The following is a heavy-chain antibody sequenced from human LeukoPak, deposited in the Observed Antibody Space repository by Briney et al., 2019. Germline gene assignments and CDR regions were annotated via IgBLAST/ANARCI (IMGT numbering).Heavy chain of an antibody. Sequence: GGSLRLSCSASGFTFSSYAMHWVRQAPGKGLEYVSAISPDGSNTYYADSVKGRFSISRDNSKNTLYLQMSSLRAEDTAVYYCAKDISYYYDSSGDYWGQGTLVTVSS. CDR3: AKDISYYYDSSGDY. CDR2: ISPDGSNT. D-gene: IGHD3-22*01. V-gene: IGHV3-64D*06. J-gene: IGHJ4*02. CDR1: GFTFSSYA.